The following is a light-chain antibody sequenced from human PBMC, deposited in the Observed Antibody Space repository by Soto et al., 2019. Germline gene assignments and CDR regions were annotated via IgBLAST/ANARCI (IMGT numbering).Light chain of an antibody. CDR1: SSNIGAGYD. CDR2: GNS. Sequence: SVLTHPPSVSGAPGQRVTISCTGSSSNIGAGYDVHWXXQLXGTAPKLLIYGNSNRPSGVPDRFSRYKNGTSASLAITGLQAEDEADYYCQSYDSSMSVLGAGTKVTV. V-gene: IGLV1-40*01. CDR3: QSYDSSMSV. J-gene: IGLJ1*01.